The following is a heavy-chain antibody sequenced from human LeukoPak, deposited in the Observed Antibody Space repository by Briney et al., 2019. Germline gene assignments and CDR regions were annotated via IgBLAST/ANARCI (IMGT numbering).Heavy chain of an antibody. CDR1: GFTFSSYW. CDR3: AKRWFGESSYYFDY. D-gene: IGHD3-10*01. Sequence: GGSLRLSCAASGFTFSSYWMSWVRQAPGKGLEWVANIKQDGSEKYYVDSVKGRFTISRDNSKNTLYLQMNSLRAEDTAVYYCAKRWFGESSYYFDYWGQGTLVTVSS. CDR2: IKQDGSEK. V-gene: IGHV3-7*03. J-gene: IGHJ4*02.